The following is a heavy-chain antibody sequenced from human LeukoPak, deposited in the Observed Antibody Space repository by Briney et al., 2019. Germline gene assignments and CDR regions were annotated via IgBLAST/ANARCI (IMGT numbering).Heavy chain of an antibody. D-gene: IGHD3-10*02. CDR3: ARGGSSGYML. CDR1: GGSVSSGSNY. J-gene: IGHJ4*02. CDR2: IYYSGST. V-gene: IGHV4-61*01. Sequence: TSETLSLTCTVSGGSVSSGSNYWSWIRQPPGKRLEWIGYIYYSGSTNYNPSLNSRVTISLDTSKNQFSLNLGSVTAADTAVYYCARGGSSGYMLWGQGTLVTVSS.